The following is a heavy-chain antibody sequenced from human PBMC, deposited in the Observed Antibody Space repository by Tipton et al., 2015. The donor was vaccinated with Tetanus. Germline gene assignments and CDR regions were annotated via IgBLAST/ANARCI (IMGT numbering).Heavy chain of an antibody. CDR1: GGSFSGYY. CDR2: INHSGST. J-gene: IGHJ5*02. D-gene: IGHD6-13*01. Sequence: TLSLTCAVYGGSFSGYYWSWIRQPPGKGLEWIGEINHSGSTNYNPSLKSRVTISVDTSKNQFSLKLSSVTAADTAVYYCAREGSSSRDNWFDPWGQGTLVTVSS. CDR3: AREGSSSRDNWFDP. V-gene: IGHV4-34*01.